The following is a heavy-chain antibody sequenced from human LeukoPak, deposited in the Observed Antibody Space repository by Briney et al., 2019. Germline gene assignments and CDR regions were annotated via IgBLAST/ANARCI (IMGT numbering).Heavy chain of an antibody. CDR1: GGSISSYY. CDR2: IYSSGSA. V-gene: IGHV4-4*07. J-gene: IGHJ3*02. Sequence: KSSETLSLTCNVSGGSISSYYWSWIRQPAGKGLEWIGRIYSSGSANYNPSLRSRVTISVDTSKNQFSLKLSSVTAADTAVYYCARVILRAFDIWGQGTMVAVSS. CDR3: ARVILRAFDI. D-gene: IGHD4-17*01.